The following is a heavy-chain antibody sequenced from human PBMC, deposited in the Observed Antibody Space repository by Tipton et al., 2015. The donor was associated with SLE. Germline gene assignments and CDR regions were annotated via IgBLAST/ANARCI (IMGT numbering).Heavy chain of an antibody. D-gene: IGHD4-17*01. Sequence: LRLSCTVSGGSISSSSYYWGWIRQPPGKGLEWIGSIFYSGSSYYNPSLKSRVTIYVDTSKNQFSLKLSSLTAADTAVYYCARDKNGDYYDYWGQGTLVTVSS. J-gene: IGHJ4*02. V-gene: IGHV4-39*02. CDR3: ARDKNGDYYDY. CDR1: GGSISSSSYY. CDR2: IFYSGSS.